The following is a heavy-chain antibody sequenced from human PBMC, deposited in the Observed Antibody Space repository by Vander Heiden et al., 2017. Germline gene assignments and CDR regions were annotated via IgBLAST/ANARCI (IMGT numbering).Heavy chain of an antibody. J-gene: IGHJ4*02. CDR2: IRSKANSYAT. CDR3: TRRDILTGYVY. D-gene: IGHD3-9*01. V-gene: IGHV3-73*02. CDR1: GFPFSGSA. Sequence: EVQLVESGGGLVQPGGSLNLSCAASGFPFSGSAMHWVRQASGKGLEWVGRIRSKANSYATAYAASVKGRFTISRDDSKNTAYLQMNSLKTEDTAVYYCTRRDILTGYVYWGQGTLVTVSS.